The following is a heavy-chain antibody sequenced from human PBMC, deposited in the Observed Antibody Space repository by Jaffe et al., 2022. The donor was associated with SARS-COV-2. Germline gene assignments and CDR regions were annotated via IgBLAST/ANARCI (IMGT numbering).Heavy chain of an antibody. D-gene: IGHD5-12*01. CDR2: ISSSSSTI. V-gene: IGHV3-48*02. CDR3: ARAQNSGYDYYYYYGMDV. Sequence: EVQLVESGGGLVQPGGSLRLSCAASGFTFSSYSMNWVRQAPGKGLEWVSYISSSSSTIYYADSVKGRFTISRDNAKNSLYLQMNSLRDEDTAVYYCARAQNSGYDYYYYYGMDVWGQGTTVTVSS. CDR1: GFTFSSYS. J-gene: IGHJ6*02.